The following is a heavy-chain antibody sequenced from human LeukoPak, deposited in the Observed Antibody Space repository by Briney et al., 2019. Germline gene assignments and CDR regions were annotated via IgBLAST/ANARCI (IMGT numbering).Heavy chain of an antibody. Sequence: GRSLRLSCAASGFTFSNYGMHWVRQAPGKGLEWVALIWYDGSNKYYADSVQGRFIISRDNSKNTLYLQMNSLRAEDTAVYYCARQLRKKGPPPHGMDVWGQGTTVTVSS. CDR1: GFTFSNYG. D-gene: IGHD7-27*01. V-gene: IGHV3-33*01. CDR3: ARQLRKKGPPPHGMDV. CDR2: IWYDGSNK. J-gene: IGHJ6*02.